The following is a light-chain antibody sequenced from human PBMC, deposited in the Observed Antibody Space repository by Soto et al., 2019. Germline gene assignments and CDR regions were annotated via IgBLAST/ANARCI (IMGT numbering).Light chain of an antibody. J-gene: IGLJ2*01. V-gene: IGLV2-8*01. CDR1: SSDVGGYNY. CDR2: EVS. CDR3: ISYAGSNNLV. Sequence: QSALTQPPSASGSPGQSVTISCTGTSSDVGGYNYVSWYQQHPGNAPKLMIYEVSKRPSGVPDRFSGSKSGNTASLTVSGLQSEDEADYYCISYAGSNNLVFVGGTKLTVL.